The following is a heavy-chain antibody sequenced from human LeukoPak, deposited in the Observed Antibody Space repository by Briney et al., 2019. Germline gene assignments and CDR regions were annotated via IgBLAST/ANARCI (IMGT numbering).Heavy chain of an antibody. V-gene: IGHV3-30-3*01. CDR1: GFTVSSNY. Sequence: GGSLRLSCAASGFTVSSNYMSWVRQSPGKGLEWVAVISYDGSNKYYADSVRGRFTISRDNSKNTVYLQMNSLRPEDTAVYYCVRVDSSGYGGLDYWGQGTLVTVSS. D-gene: IGHD6-19*01. J-gene: IGHJ4*02. CDR3: VRVDSSGYGGLDY. CDR2: ISYDGSNK.